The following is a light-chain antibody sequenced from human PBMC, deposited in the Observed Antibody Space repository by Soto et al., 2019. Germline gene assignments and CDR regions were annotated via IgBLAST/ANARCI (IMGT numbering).Light chain of an antibody. V-gene: IGKV3-15*01. CDR2: GAS. CDR3: QQYSNWPT. J-gene: IGKJ5*01. CDR1: QSVSRN. Sequence: EFVLTQSPATLSVSPGDRATLSCRASQSVSRNLAWYQQRPGQAPRLLISGASTRATGIAARFSGSGSGREFTLTISSLQSQDSALYYCQQYSNWPTFGQGTRLVI.